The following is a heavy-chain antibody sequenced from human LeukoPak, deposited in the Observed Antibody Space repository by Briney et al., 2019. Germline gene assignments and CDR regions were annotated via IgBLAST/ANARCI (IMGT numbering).Heavy chain of an antibody. CDR1: GYSFTSYW. CDR3: ASSYYDFWSGYPSYFDY. Sequence: GESLKISCKGSGYSFTSYWIGWVRQMPGKGLEWMGIIYPGDSDTRYSPSFQGQVTISADKSISTAYLQWSSLKASDTAMYYCASSYYDFWSGYPSYFDYWGQGTLVTVSS. CDR2: IYPGDSDT. V-gene: IGHV5-51*01. D-gene: IGHD3-3*01. J-gene: IGHJ4*02.